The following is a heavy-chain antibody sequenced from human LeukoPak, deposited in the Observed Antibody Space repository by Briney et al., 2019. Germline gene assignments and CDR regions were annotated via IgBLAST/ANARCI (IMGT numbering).Heavy chain of an antibody. CDR3: ARHPKNYYGLGGAFDI. CDR1: GGSISSSSYY. J-gene: IGHJ3*02. D-gene: IGHD3-10*01. CDR2: IYYSGST. Sequence: SETLSLTCTVSGGSISSSSYYWGWIRQPPGKGLEWIGSIYYSGSTYYNPSLKSRVTISVDTSKNQFSLKLSSATAADTAVYYCARHPKNYYGLGGAFDIWGQGTMVTVSS. V-gene: IGHV4-39*01.